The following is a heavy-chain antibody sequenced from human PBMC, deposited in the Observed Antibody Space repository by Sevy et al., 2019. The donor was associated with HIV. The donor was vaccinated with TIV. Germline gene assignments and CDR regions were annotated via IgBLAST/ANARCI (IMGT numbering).Heavy chain of an antibody. CDR2: ISAYNGNT. Sequence: ASVKVSCKASGYTFTSYGISWVRQAPGQGLEWMGWISAYNGNTNYAQKLQGRVTMTTDTSTSTAYMERRSLKSDDTAVYYCAGGPDILTGYYSHKYYYYYMDVWGKGTTVTVSS. CDR1: GYTFTSYG. J-gene: IGHJ6*03. V-gene: IGHV1-18*04. D-gene: IGHD3-9*01. CDR3: AGGPDILTGYYSHKYYYYYMDV.